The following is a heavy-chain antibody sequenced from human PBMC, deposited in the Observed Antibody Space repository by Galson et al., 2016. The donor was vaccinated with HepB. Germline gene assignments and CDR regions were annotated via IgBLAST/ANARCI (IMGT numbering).Heavy chain of an antibody. D-gene: IGHD5-24*01. J-gene: IGHJ5*02. CDR2: INAGNGKT. CDR1: GYTFTSYA. CDR3: ARGPGSWMTTIPRGYNWFDP. V-gene: IGHV1-3*01. Sequence: SVKVSCKASGYTFTSYAIHWVRQAPGQRLEWMGRINAGNGKTKYSQRFQGGVTLTRDTSASTAYMELSSLRSEDTAVYYCARGPGSWMTTIPRGYNWFDPWGQGTLVTVSS.